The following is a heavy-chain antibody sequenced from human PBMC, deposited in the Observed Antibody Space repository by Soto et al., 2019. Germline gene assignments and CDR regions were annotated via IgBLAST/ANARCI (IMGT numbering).Heavy chain of an antibody. D-gene: IGHD5-18*01. Sequence: PWGSLRLSCAASGFSFSSYSMNWVRQAPGKGLEWVSYISSSSSTIYYADSVKGRFTISRDNAKNSLYLQMDSLRAEDTAVYYCARGYSYGPPNWFDPWGQGTLITVSS. V-gene: IGHV3-48*01. CDR2: ISSSSSTI. CDR1: GFSFSSYS. J-gene: IGHJ5*02. CDR3: ARGYSYGPPNWFDP.